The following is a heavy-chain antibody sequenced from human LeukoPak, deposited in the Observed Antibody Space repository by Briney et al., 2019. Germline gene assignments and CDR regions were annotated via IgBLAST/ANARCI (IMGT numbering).Heavy chain of an antibody. J-gene: IGHJ6*02. D-gene: IGHD2-21*02. CDR1: GGSFSGYY. Sequence: PSETLSLTCAVYGGSFSGYYWSWIRQPPGKGLEWIGGINHSGSTNYNPSLKSRVTISVDTSKNQFSLKLSSVTAADTAVYYCARGLLYCGGDCYSVGDYYYYGMDVWGQGTTVTVSS. V-gene: IGHV4-34*01. CDR2: INHSGST. CDR3: ARGLLYCGGDCYSVGDYYYYGMDV.